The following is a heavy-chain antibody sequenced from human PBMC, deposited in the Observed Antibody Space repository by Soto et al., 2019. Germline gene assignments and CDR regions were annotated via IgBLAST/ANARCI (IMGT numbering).Heavy chain of an antibody. D-gene: IGHD2-15*01. CDR2: IYYSGST. CDR1: GGSISSGGYY. CDR3: ARGGLGYCSGGSCYSAELSRYYYGMDV. Sequence: QVQLQESGPGLVKPSQTLSLTCTVSGGSISSGGYYWSWIRQHPGKGLEWIGYIYYSGSTYYNPSLKSRVTISVDTSKNQFSLKLSSVTAADTAVYYCARGGLGYCSGGSCYSAELSRYYYGMDVWGQGTTVTASS. V-gene: IGHV4-31*03. J-gene: IGHJ6*02.